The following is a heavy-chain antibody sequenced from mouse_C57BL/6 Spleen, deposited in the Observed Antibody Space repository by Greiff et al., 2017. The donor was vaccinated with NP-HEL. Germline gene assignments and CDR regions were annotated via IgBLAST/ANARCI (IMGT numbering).Heavy chain of an antibody. Sequence: VQLQQSGAELARPGASVKLSCKASGYTFTSYGISWVKQRTGQGLEWIGEIYPRSGNTYYNEKFKGKATLTADKSSSTAYMELRSLTSEDSAVYFLAREGIYYANYPFAYWGQGTLVTVSA. D-gene: IGHD2-1*01. J-gene: IGHJ3*01. CDR3: AREGIYYANYPFAY. CDR1: GYTFTSYG. V-gene: IGHV1-81*01. CDR2: IYPRSGNT.